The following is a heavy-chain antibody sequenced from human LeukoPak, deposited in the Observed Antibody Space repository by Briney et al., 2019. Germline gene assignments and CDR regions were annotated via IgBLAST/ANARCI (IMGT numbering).Heavy chain of an antibody. CDR2: IYTSGST. CDR3: ARLRLPIVVVPAALDAFDI. Sequence: SQTLSLTCTVSGGSISSGSYYWSWIRQPAGKGLEWIGRIYTSGSTNYNPSLKSRVTIPVDTSKNQFSLKLSSVTAADTAVYYCARLRLPIVVVPAALDAFDIWGQGTMVTVSS. D-gene: IGHD2-2*01. V-gene: IGHV4-61*02. J-gene: IGHJ3*02. CDR1: GGSISSGSYY.